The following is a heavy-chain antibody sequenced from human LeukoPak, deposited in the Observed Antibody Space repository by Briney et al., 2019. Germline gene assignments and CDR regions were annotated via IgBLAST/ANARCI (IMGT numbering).Heavy chain of an antibody. V-gene: IGHV3-30-3*01. J-gene: IGHJ4*02. Sequence: PGGSLRLSCAASGFTFSSYAMNWVRQAPGKGLEWVALISYDGSNKNYADSVKGRFTISRDNSKNTLYLQMNSLRGADTAIYFCAKGHTNLDPAGDQGALVIVSS. CDR2: ISYDGSNK. CDR1: GFTFSSYA. D-gene: IGHD1-1*01. CDR3: AKGHTNLDPA.